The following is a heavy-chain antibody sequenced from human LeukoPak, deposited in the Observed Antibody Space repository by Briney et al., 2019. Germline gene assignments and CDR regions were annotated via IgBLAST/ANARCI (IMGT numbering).Heavy chain of an antibody. V-gene: IGHV4-34*01. J-gene: IGHJ4*02. CDR3: ARGGGNWNREYYFDY. D-gene: IGHD1-1*01. Sequence: SETLSLTCAVYGGSLSGYYWSWIRQPPGKGLEWIGEINHSGSTNYNPSLKSRVTISVDTSKNQFSLKLSSVTAADTAVYYCARGGGNWNREYYFDYWGQGTLVTVSS. CDR1: GGSLSGYY. CDR2: INHSGST.